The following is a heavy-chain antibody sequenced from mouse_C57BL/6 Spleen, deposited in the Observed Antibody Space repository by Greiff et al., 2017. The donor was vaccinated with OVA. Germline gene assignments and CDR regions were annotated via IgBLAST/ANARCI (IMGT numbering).Heavy chain of an antibody. CDR3: ASPVITTVVDWYFDV. CDR1: GYSFTDYN. J-gene: IGHJ1*03. CDR2: INPNYGTT. V-gene: IGHV1-39*01. Sequence: EVQLQESGPELVKPGASVKISCKASGYSFTDYNMNWVKQSNGKSLEWIGVINPNYGTTSYNQKFKGKATLTVDQSSSTAYMQLNSLTSEDSAVYYCASPVITTVVDWYFDVWGTGTTVTVSS. D-gene: IGHD1-1*01.